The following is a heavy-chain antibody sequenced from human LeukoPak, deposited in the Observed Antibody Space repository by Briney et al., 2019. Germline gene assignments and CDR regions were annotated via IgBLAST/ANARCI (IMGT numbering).Heavy chain of an antibody. CDR1: GYTFTNYY. CDR3: ARGVRYAFDI. D-gene: IGHD3-22*01. Sequence: EASVKVSCKTSGYTFTNYYIHWVRQAPGQGLEWMGRIIPILGIANYAQKFQGRVTITADKSTSTAYMELSSLRSEDTAVYYCARGVRYAFDIWGQGTMVTVSS. V-gene: IGHV1-69*04. J-gene: IGHJ3*02. CDR2: IIPILGIA.